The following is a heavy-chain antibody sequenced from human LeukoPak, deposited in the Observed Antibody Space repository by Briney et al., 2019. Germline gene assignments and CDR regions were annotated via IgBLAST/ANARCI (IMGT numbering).Heavy chain of an antibody. CDR2: ISYDGSNK. V-gene: IGHV3-30*03. CDR1: GFTFSSYG. Sequence: GRSLRLSCAASGFTFSSYGMHWVRQAPGKGLEWVAVISYDGSNKYYADSVKGRFTISRDNSKNTLYLQMNSLRAEDTAVYYCARETSAAFDYWGQGTLVTVSS. CDR3: ARETSAAFDY. J-gene: IGHJ4*02. D-gene: IGHD6-13*01.